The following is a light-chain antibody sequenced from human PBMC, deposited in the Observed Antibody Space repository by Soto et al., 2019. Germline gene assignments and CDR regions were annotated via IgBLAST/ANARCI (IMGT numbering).Light chain of an antibody. V-gene: IGLV2-14*01. CDR1: SSDVGGYNH. CDR2: AVS. CDR3: CSYTSLSTVV. Sequence: QSALTQPASVSGSPGQSITISCTGTSSDVGGYNHVSRYQHSPGKAPKLILFAVSDRPSGVSHRFSGSKSDNTASLTISGLQAEDEADYYCCSYTSLSTVVFGGGTQLTVL. J-gene: IGLJ2*01.